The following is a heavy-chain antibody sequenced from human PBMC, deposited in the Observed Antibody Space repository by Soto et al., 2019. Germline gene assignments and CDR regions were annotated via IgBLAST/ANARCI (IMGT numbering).Heavy chain of an antibody. Sequence: GASLKLSCKSSGYTFTSYGISWVRQAPGQRLEWMGWINAGNGNTKYSQKFQGRVTITRDTSASTAYMELSSLRSEDTAVYYCARDRLRTRSGSPLVGPGWFDPWGQGTLVTVSS. CDR2: INAGNGNT. CDR1: GYTFTSYG. V-gene: IGHV1-3*01. J-gene: IGHJ5*02. D-gene: IGHD3-10*01. CDR3: ARDRLRTRSGSPLVGPGWFDP.